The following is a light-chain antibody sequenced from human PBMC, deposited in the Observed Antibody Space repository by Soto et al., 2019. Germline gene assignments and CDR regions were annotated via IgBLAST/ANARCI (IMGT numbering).Light chain of an antibody. V-gene: IGKV1-33*01. CDR3: QQYDNLPFT. CDR1: QDISKY. CDR2: DAS. Sequence: DIQMTQSPSSLSASVGDRVTITCQASQDISKYLNWYQQKLGKAPNLLIYDASNLESGVPSRFSGSGSGTYFSFTITNLQPEDTATYYCQQYDNLPFTFGPGTKVDIK. J-gene: IGKJ3*01.